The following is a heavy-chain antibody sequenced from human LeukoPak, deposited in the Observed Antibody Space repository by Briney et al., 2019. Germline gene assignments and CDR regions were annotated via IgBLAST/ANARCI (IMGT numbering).Heavy chain of an antibody. V-gene: IGHV2-5*02. CDR1: GFSLTTNGVG. J-gene: IGHJ3*02. CDR3: AHALIMLRGYSYGYRAFDI. CDR2: IYWDDDK. D-gene: IGHD5-18*01. Sequence: ESGPTLVNPAQTLTLTCTFSGFSLTTNGVGVGWIRQPPGKALEWPALIYWDDDKRYRPSLKSRLTITKDTSKNKVVLTMTNMDPVDTATYYCAHALIMLRGYSYGYRAFDIWGQGTMVTVSS.